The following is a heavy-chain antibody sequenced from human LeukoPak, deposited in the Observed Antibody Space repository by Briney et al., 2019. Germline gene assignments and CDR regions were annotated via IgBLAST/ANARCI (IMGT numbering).Heavy chain of an antibody. V-gene: IGHV3-53*04. Sequence: GGSLRLSCAASGLTVSTNCMTWVRQAPGKGLEWVSTIYSGGTTYYADSVMGRFTISRHNSRNTLYLQMNSLRAEDTAVYYCARVDTVMAYYFDLWGQGTLVTVSS. D-gene: IGHD5-18*01. CDR3: ARVDTVMAYYFDL. J-gene: IGHJ4*02. CDR2: IYSGGTT. CDR1: GLTVSTNC.